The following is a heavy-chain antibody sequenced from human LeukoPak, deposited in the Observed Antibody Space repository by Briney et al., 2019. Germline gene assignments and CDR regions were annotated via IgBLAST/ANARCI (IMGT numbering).Heavy chain of an antibody. CDR3: ARVIRTTVAYFDY. CDR1: GVSFSGYY. J-gene: IGHJ4*02. D-gene: IGHD4-23*01. Sequence: SETLSLTCAVYGVSFSGYYWSWIRQPPGKGLEWIGEINHSGSTNYNPSLKSRVTISVDTSKNQFSLKLSSVTAADTAVYYCARVIRTTVAYFDYWGQGTLVTVSS. CDR2: INHSGST. V-gene: IGHV4-34*01.